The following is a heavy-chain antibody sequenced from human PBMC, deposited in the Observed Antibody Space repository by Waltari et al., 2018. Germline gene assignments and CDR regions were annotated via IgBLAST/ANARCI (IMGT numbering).Heavy chain of an antibody. Sequence: QVQLQESGPGLVKPSETLSLPCTVSGGSISSYYWSWIRQPPGKGLEWIGYISNSGSTNYNPSLKSRVTISVDTSKNQFSLKLSSVTAADTAMYYCARGSGWYYYWGQGTLVTVSS. CDR1: GGSISSYY. D-gene: IGHD6-19*01. CDR2: ISNSGST. V-gene: IGHV4-59*01. J-gene: IGHJ4*02. CDR3: ARGSGWYYY.